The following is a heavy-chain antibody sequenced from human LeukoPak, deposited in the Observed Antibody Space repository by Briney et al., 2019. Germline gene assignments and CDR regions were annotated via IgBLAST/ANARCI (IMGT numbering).Heavy chain of an antibody. CDR3: ARDLGGFRRNYYDSSGYYYEPDYFDY. V-gene: IGHV6-1*01. CDR2: TYYRSKWYN. D-gene: IGHD3-22*01. Sequence: SQTLSLTCAISGDSVSSNSAAWNWIRQSPSRGLEWLGRTYYRSKWYNDYAVSVKSRITINPDTSKNQFSLQLNSVTPEDTAVYYCARDLGGFRRNYYDSSGYYYEPDYFDYWGQGTLVTVSS. J-gene: IGHJ4*02. CDR1: GDSVSSNSAA.